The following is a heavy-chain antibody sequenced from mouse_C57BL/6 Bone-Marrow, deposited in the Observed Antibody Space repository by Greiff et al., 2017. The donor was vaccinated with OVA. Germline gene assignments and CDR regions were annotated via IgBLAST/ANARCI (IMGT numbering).Heavy chain of an antibody. CDR2: ISNGGGST. J-gene: IGHJ1*03. Sequence: EVKLMESGGGLVQPGGSLKLSCAASGFTFSDYYMYWVRQTPGKRLEWVAYISNGGGSTYYPDTVKGRFTISRDNAKNTLYLQLSRLKSEDTAMYYCARHVYYYCSSRPPYWYLDVWGTGTTVTVSS. CDR1: GFTFSDYY. D-gene: IGHD1-1*01. V-gene: IGHV5-12*01. CDR3: ARHVYYYCSSRPPYWYLDV.